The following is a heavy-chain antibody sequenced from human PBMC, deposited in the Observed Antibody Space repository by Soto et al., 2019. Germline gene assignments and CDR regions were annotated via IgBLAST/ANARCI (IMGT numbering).Heavy chain of an antibody. J-gene: IGHJ3*02. Sequence: QVQLVQSGAEVKKPGSSVKVSCKASGGTFSSYAISWVRQAPGQGLEWMGGIIPIFGTANYAQKCEGRVTLTTDETTITAYMKLSTPRSEDTAEYYCKRDSPSSHSAFDIWGQGTMVTVSS. V-gene: IGHV1-69*01. CDR2: IIPIFGTA. D-gene: IGHD2-15*01. CDR3: KRDSPSSHSAFDI. CDR1: GGTFSSYA.